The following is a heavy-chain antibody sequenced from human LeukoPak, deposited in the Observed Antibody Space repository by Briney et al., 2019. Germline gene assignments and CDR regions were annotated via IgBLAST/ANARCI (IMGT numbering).Heavy chain of an antibody. CDR2: ISSSSSYI. Sequence: PGGSLRLSCAASGFTFSSYSMNWVRQAPGKGLEWVSSISSSSSYIYYADSVKGRFTISRDNSKKTLYLQMNSLRAEDTAVYFCAKIDFDYWGQGTLVTVSS. CDR1: GFTFSSYS. CDR3: AKIDFDY. J-gene: IGHJ4*02. D-gene: IGHD3-22*01. V-gene: IGHV3-21*04.